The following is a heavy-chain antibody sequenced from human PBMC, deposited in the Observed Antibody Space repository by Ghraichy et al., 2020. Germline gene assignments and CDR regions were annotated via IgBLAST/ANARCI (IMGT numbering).Heavy chain of an antibody. CDR1: GYTFTSYG. J-gene: IGHJ6*02. CDR3: ARDLWISTVTRYYYYGMDV. V-gene: IGHV1-18*01. D-gene: IGHD4-17*01. CDR2: ISAYNGNT. Sequence: ASVKVSCKASGYTFTSYGISWVRQAPGQGLEWMGWISAYNGNTNYAQKLQGRVTMTTDTSTSTAYMELRSLRSDDTAVYYCARDLWISTVTRYYYYGMDVWGQGTTVTVSS.